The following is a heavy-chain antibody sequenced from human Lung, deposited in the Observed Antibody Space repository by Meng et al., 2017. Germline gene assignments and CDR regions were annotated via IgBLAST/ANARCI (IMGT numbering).Heavy chain of an antibody. Sequence: ESGGGVVQPGGSLSLSCAASGFTFNTYAMHWVRQAPGKGLEWVSLMSFDGAQIYYSDSVRGRFTISRDNSKNTLYLQMNSLRAEDTAVYYCARDKPPNDVWGRGTLVTVSS. CDR1: GFTFNTYA. V-gene: IGHV3-30*01. CDR3: ARDKPPNDV. CDR2: MSFDGAQI. J-gene: IGHJ2*01.